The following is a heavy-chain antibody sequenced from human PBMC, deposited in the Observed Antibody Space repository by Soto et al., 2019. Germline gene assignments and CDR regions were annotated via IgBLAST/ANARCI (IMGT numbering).Heavy chain of an antibody. D-gene: IGHD3-3*01. CDR3: VREGRAMYGVLRPSVDP. Sequence: QVQLQESGPGPVKPSQTLALTCPVSGASITSGDYSCHWMSQPPGKGLEWIGYIYPTGTTYYHTFIQRRVTISVGTTMNQYSQKLRSGTAADAAGYYCVREGRAMYGVLRPSVDPWGQGTLVTVSS. CDR1: GASITSGDYS. J-gene: IGHJ5*02. CDR2: IYPTGTT. V-gene: IGHV4-30-4*01.